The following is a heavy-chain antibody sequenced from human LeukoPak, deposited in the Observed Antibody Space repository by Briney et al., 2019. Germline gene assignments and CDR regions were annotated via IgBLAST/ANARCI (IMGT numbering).Heavy chain of an antibody. D-gene: IGHD1-1*01. CDR1: RFTFEDYA. J-gene: IGHJ5*02. V-gene: IGHV3-43*02. CDR3: AKDNQNDGAGSFDP. Sequence: PGGSLRLSCASSRFTFEDYAMHCVRQAPGKGLEWVSLISGDGGSTYSAYSVKGRFAISRNNSKHSLYLEMNSLRTENTALYYCAKDNQNDGAGSFDPWGQGTLVTVSS. CDR2: ISGDGGST.